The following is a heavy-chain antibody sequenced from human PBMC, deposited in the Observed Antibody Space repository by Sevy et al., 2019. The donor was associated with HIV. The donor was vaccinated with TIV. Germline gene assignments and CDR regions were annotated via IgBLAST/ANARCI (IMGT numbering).Heavy chain of an antibody. V-gene: IGHV3-21*01. CDR1: GFTFSHYT. Sequence: GGSLRLSCAASGFTFSHYTMNWVRQAPGKGLEWVSSISSSGTYIYYADSVKGRFTISRDNAKNSLHLQMNSLRAEDMAVYYCASMGSGWSFDYWGQGTLVTVSS. CDR2: ISSSGTYI. D-gene: IGHD6-19*01. J-gene: IGHJ4*02. CDR3: ASMGSGWSFDY.